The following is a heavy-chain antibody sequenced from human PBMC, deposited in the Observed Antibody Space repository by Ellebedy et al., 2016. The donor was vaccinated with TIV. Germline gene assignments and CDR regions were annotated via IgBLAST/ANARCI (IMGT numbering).Heavy chain of an antibody. CDR3: ARHGAGADMSYYYYYMDV. J-gene: IGHJ6*03. Sequence: MPSETLSLTCTVSGGSISSSSHYWGWIRQPPGKGLEWIGCIHYRGSTYYNPSLTSRVTILVDTSQSQFSLRLRSVTAADTAVYYCARHGAGADMSYYYYYMDVWGKGTTVTVSS. CDR2: IHYRGST. V-gene: IGHV4-39*07. D-gene: IGHD3-16*01. CDR1: GGSISSSSHY.